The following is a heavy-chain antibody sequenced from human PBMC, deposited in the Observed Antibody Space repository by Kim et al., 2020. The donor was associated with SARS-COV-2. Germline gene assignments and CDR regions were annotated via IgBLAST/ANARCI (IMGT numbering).Heavy chain of an antibody. CDR1: GGSFSGYY. J-gene: IGHJ6*02. CDR3: ARGGLGPPVTYYYGSGVYGMDV. CDR2: INHSGST. V-gene: IGHV4-34*01. Sequence: SETLSLTCAVYGGSFSGYYWSWIRQPPGKGLEWIGEINHSGSTNYNPSLKSRVTISVDTSKNQFSLKLSSVTAADTAVYYCARGGLGPPVTYYYGSGVYGMDVWGQGTTVTVSS. D-gene: IGHD3-10*01.